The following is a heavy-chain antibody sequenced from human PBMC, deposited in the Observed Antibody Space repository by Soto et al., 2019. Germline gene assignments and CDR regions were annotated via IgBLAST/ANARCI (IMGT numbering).Heavy chain of an antibody. Sequence: QITLKESGPTLVKPTQTLTLTSTFSGFSLSTTGVGVGWIRQPPGKALEWLAIIYWDDDKRYSPSLKSRLTITKDTSNNQVVLTMTNMDPVDTATYYCARESRRFFDCWGQGTLVTVSS. CDR3: ARESRRFFDC. CDR1: GFSLSTTGVG. V-gene: IGHV2-5*02. CDR2: IYWDDDK. D-gene: IGHD2-2*01. J-gene: IGHJ4*02.